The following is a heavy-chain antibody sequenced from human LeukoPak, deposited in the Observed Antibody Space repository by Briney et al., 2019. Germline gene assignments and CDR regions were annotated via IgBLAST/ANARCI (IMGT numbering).Heavy chain of an antibody. CDR2: ISYDGSNK. CDR1: GFTYSSYA. Sequence: GGSLTLSCAASGFTYSSYAMLWLRQAPGKGLEGVAVISYDGSNKYYADSVKGRFTISRDNSKNTLYLQMNSLRAEDTAVYYCAREELQAPVVTTTPPFDYWGQGTLVTVSS. D-gene: IGHD2-21*02. V-gene: IGHV3-30-3*01. J-gene: IGHJ4*02. CDR3: AREELQAPVVTTTPPFDY.